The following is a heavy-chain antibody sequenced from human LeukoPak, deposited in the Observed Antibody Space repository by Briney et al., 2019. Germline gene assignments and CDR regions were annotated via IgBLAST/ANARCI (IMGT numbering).Heavy chain of an antibody. CDR1: GGSFSGYY. V-gene: IGHV4-34*01. CDR3: ARVEAYDSSAHGGY. Sequence: SETLSLTCAVYGGSFSGYYWSWIRQPPGKGLEGIGEINHSGSTNYNPSLKSRVTISVDTSKNQFSLKLSSVTAADTAVYYCARVEAYDSSAHGGYWGQGTLVTVSS. D-gene: IGHD3-22*01. CDR2: INHSGST. J-gene: IGHJ4*02.